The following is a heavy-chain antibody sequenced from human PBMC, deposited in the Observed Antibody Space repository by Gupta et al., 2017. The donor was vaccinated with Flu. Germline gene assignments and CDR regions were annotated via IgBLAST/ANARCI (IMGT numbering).Heavy chain of an antibody. V-gene: IGHV3-23*01. J-gene: IGHJ6*02. D-gene: IGHD2-21*01. CDR3: ASGDNVNPSEMDV. CDR1: GFTFSSHA. Sequence: EVQVLESGGGLVQPGESLRLSCVASGFTFSSHAMRWVRQAPGKGLEWVSDMSGNGGTTSYADAMKSRFTISRDNSKNTLYLQMNSLRAEDTAVFYCASGDNVNPSEMDVWGQGTTVTVSS. CDR2: MSGNGGTT.